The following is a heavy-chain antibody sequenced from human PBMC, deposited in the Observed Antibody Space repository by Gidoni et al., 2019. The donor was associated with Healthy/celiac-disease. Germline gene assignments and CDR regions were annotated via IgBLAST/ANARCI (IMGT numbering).Heavy chain of an antibody. D-gene: IGHD2-15*01. J-gene: IGHJ4*02. CDR1: GFTFSSYG. CDR2: IWYDGSNK. CDR3: ARPCSGGSCYLDY. Sequence: QVQLVASGGGVVQPGRSLRLSCAASGFTFSSYGMHWVRQAPGKGLEWVAVIWYDGSNKYYADSVKGRFTISRDNSKNTLYLQMNSLRAEDTAVYYCARPCSGGSCYLDYWGQGTLVTVSS. V-gene: IGHV3-33*01.